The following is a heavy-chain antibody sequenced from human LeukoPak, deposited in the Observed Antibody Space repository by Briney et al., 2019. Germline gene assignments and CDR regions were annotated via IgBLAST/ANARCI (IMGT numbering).Heavy chain of an antibody. CDR3: ARGDGDYYFDC. D-gene: IGHD4-17*01. V-gene: IGHV4-31*03. CDR2: IYYSGST. Sequence: SETLSLTCTVSGGSISSGGYYWSWIRQHPGKGLEWIGYIYYSGSTYYNPSLKSRVTISVDTSKNQFSLKLGSVTAADTAVYYCARGDGDYYFDCWGQGTLVTVSS. J-gene: IGHJ4*02. CDR1: GGSISSGGYY.